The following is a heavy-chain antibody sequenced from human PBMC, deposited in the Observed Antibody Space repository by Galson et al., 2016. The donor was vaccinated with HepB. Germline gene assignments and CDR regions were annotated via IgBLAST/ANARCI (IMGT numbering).Heavy chain of an antibody. Sequence: SVKVSCKASGYTFTGHYIHWVRQAPGHGLEWTGWINPNGGGTTSAQKLHGRLTMTRETSANTAHMELTSLRSDDTAIYYCARVGSSGWSYSYLDYWGQGTLVTVSS. CDR3: ARVGSSGWSYSYLDY. CDR1: GYTFTGHY. J-gene: IGHJ4*02. CDR2: INPNGGGT. V-gene: IGHV1-2*02. D-gene: IGHD6-13*01.